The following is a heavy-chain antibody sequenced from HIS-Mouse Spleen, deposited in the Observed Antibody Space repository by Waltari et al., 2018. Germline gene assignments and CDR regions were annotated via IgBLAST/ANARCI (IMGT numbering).Heavy chain of an antibody. D-gene: IGHD6-13*01. V-gene: IGHV4-39*07. CDR1: GGSISSSSLH. CDR3: AREIPYSSSWYDWYFDL. J-gene: IGHJ2*01. CDR2: IYYSGST. Sequence: QLQLQESGPGLVKPSETLSLTCTDSGGSISSSSLHSGWIRQPPGKGLEWIGSIYYSGSTYYNPSLKSRVTISVDTSKNQFSLKLSSVTAADTAVYYCAREIPYSSSWYDWYFDLWGRGTLVTVSS.